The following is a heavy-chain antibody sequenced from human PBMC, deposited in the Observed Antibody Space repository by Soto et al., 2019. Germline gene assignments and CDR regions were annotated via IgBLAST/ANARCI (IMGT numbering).Heavy chain of an antibody. CDR1: GFTFGDYA. CDR2: IRSKAYGGTT. Sequence: GGSLRLSCTASGFTFGDYAMSWFRQAPGKGLEWVGFIRSKAYGGTTEYAASVKGRFTISRDDSKSIAYLQMNSLKTEDTAVYYCTREARRVTTVTSFDYCGQGTLVTVSS. V-gene: IGHV3-49*03. D-gene: IGHD4-17*01. CDR3: TREARRVTTVTSFDY. J-gene: IGHJ4*02.